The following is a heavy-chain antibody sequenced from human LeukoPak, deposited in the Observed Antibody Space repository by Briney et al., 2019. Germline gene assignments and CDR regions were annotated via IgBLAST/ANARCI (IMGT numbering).Heavy chain of an antibody. Sequence: GGSLRLSCAASGFTFTDHAMHWVRQAPGKGLEWVSGITWNSGNIVYADSVKGRFTISRDNAKNSLYLQMNSLRAEDMALYYCAKDWGHGYSYGGLDYWGQGTLVTVSS. CDR2: ITWNSGNI. CDR1: GFTFTDHA. V-gene: IGHV3-9*03. J-gene: IGHJ4*02. D-gene: IGHD5-18*01. CDR3: AKDWGHGYSYGGLDY.